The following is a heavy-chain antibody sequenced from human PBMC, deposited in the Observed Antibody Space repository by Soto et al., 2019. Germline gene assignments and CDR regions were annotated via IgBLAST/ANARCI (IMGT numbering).Heavy chain of an antibody. Sequence: SETLSLICAVSGGSISSSNWWSWVRQPPGKGLEWIGEIYHSGSTNYNPSLKSRVTISVDTSKNQFSLKLSSVTAADTAVYYCARGVTIFGVVIEVPAWMVANWFDPWGQGTLVTVSS. CDR1: GGSISSSNW. V-gene: IGHV4-4*02. CDR3: ARGVTIFGVVIEVPAWMVANWFDP. J-gene: IGHJ5*02. D-gene: IGHD3-3*01. CDR2: IYHSGST.